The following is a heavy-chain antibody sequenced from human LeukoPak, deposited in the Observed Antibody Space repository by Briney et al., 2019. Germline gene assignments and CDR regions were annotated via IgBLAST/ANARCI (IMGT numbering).Heavy chain of an antibody. J-gene: IGHJ1*01. Sequence: ASVKVSCKASEYTFTSYYMQWVRQAPGQGLEWMGIINPSGGSTSYAQKFQGRVTMTRDMSTSTVYMELSSLRSEDTAVYYCARDSSGIAKYFQHWGQGTLVTVCS. V-gene: IGHV1-46*01. CDR2: INPSGGST. CDR3: ARDSSGIAKYFQH. D-gene: IGHD6-13*01. CDR1: EYTFTSYY.